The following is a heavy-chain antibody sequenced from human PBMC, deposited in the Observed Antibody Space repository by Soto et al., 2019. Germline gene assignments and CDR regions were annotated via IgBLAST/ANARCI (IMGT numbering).Heavy chain of an antibody. Sequence: SGGSLRLSCAASGFTFSSYSMNWVRQAPGKGLEWVSYISSSSSTIYYADTVKGRFTISRDNAKNSLYLQMNSLRAEDTAVYYCARVFGQPRAFDIWGQGTMVTVSS. J-gene: IGHJ3*02. CDR2: ISSSSSTI. V-gene: IGHV3-48*01. D-gene: IGHD3-16*01. CDR3: ARVFGQPRAFDI. CDR1: GFTFSSYS.